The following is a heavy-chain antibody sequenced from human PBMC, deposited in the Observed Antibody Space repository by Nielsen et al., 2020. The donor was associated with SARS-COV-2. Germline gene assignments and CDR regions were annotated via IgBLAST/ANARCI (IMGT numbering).Heavy chain of an antibody. CDR3: ARDPYSSSWYYFDY. V-gene: IGHV1-46*01. Sequence: ASVKVSCKVSGYTLTELSMHWVRQAPGQGLEWMGIINPSGGSTSYAQKFQGRVTMTRGTSTSTVYMELSSLRSEDTAVYYCARDPYSSSWYYFDYWGQGTLVTVSS. J-gene: IGHJ4*02. CDR1: GYTLTELS. CDR2: INPSGGST. D-gene: IGHD6-13*01.